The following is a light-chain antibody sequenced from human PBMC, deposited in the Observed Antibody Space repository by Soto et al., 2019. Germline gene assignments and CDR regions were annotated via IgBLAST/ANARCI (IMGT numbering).Light chain of an antibody. V-gene: IGLV7-46*01. J-gene: IGLJ3*02. CDR3: LISSGGARV. Sequence: QAVVTQEPSLTVSPGGTVSLTCGSNTGAVTIGHYPYWFQQKPGQAPRTLVYDTNNRHSWTPARFSGSLLGGKAALTLSGAQPEDEADYYCLISSGGARVFSGGTKLTVL. CDR1: TGAVTIGHY. CDR2: DTN.